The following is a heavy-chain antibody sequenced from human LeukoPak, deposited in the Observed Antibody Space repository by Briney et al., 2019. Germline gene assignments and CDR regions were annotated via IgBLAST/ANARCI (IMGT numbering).Heavy chain of an antibody. V-gene: IGHV3-23*01. Sequence: GGSLRLSCTASGFTFSNYAMSWVRQAPGKGLEWVSTISNTGSDTYYADSVKGRFAISRDNSENTLYLQMNNLRAEDTAIHYCAKVPYSDYGSGRPPFMDVWGQGTTVAVSS. D-gene: IGHD3-10*01. CDR3: AKVPYSDYGSGRPPFMDV. CDR1: GFTFSNYA. CDR2: ISNTGSDT. J-gene: IGHJ6*02.